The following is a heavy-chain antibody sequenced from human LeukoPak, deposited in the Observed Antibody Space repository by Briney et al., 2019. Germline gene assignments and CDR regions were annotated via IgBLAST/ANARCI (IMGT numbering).Heavy chain of an antibody. Sequence: ASVRVSSMPSGYTFILHYIHWVRQAPGQGLEWLGLINTSGATTRYGQNFKGRVTATRDTSTSTVYMEMSSLNSEDTAVYYCARGLESSGWYGMDVWGQGTTITVSS. J-gene: IGHJ6*02. CDR3: ARGLESSGWYGMDV. V-gene: IGHV1-46*01. CDR1: GYTFILHY. CDR2: INTSGATT. D-gene: IGHD6-19*01.